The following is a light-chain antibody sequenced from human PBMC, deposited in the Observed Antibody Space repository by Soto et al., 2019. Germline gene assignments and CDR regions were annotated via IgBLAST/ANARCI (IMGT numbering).Light chain of an antibody. V-gene: IGLV1-40*01. CDR3: QSYDSSLSGVV. J-gene: IGLJ2*01. CDR1: SSNIGAGHD. Sequence: QSVLTQSPSVSGAPGQRVTISCSGSSSNIGAGHDVYWYQQLPGTAPKLLIYGNSNRPSGVPDRFSGSKSGTSASPAITGLQAEDEADYYCQSYDSSLSGVVFGGGTKLTVL. CDR2: GNS.